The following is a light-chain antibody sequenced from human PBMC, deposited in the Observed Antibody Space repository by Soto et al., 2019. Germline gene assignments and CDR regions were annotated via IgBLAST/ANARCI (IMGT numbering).Light chain of an antibody. CDR3: SSYTTTSTVV. Sequence: QSALTQPASVSGSPGQSITISCTGTSSDVGGYYYVSWYQQHPDKAPKLMIYDVSKRPSGVSYRFSGSKSGNTASLTISGLQAEDEADYYCSSYTTTSTVVFGGGTKVTVL. CDR2: DVS. V-gene: IGLV2-14*01. CDR1: SSDVGGYYY. J-gene: IGLJ2*01.